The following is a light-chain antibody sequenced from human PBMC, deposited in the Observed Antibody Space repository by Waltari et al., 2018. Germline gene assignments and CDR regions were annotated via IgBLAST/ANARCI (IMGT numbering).Light chain of an antibody. Sequence: QSALTQPASVSGSRGQSVTIFCAGTSNDVGGYNSVAWDQEHPGQAPRVIIYDVSDRPSWLSDRFSGSKSGNTHSLTISGLPAEDEADYYCSSQSSNDVVLFGGWTTLTVL. J-gene: IGLJ2*01. V-gene: IGLV2-14*01. CDR3: SSQSSNDVVL. CDR2: DVS. CDR1: SNDVGGYNS.